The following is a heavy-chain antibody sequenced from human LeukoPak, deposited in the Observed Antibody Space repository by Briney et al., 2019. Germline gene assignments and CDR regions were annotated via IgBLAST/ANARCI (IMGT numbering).Heavy chain of an antibody. CDR1: GFIVSSNY. CDR2: IYSGGST. J-gene: IGHJ4*02. CDR3: ARKRYDSSGYLFDY. D-gene: IGHD3-22*01. Sequence: GGSLRLSCAASGFIVSSNYMSWVRQAPGKGLEWVSVIYSGGSTYYADSVKGRFTISRDNSKNTLYLQMNSLRAEDTAVYYCARKRYDSSGYLFDYWGQGTLVTVSS. V-gene: IGHV3-66*01.